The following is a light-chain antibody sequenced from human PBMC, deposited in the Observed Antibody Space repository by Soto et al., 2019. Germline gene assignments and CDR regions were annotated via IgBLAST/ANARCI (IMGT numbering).Light chain of an antibody. J-gene: IGLJ1*01. CDR2: DVS. V-gene: IGLV2-11*01. CDR3: CSYAGSYTFEV. CDR1: SSDVGGYNY. Sequence: QPVLTQPRSVSGSPGQSVTISCTGTSSDVGGYNYVSWYQQHPGKAPKLMIYDVSKRPSGVPDRFSGSKSGNTASLTISGLQAEDEADYYCCSYAGSYTFEVFGTGTKVTVL.